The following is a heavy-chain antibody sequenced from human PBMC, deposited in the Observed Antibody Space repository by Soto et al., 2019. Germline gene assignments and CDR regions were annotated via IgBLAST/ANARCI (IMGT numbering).Heavy chain of an antibody. D-gene: IGHD3-3*02. Sequence: GGSLRLSCAASGFTFSSYAMHWVRQAPGKGLEWVAVISYDGSNKYYAESVKGRFTISRDNSKNTLYLQMNSLRAEDTAVYYCARDMHFWSGYYSYYYGMDVWGQGTTVTVSS. J-gene: IGHJ6*02. CDR2: ISYDGSNK. CDR1: GFTFSSYA. V-gene: IGHV3-30-3*01. CDR3: ARDMHFWSGYYSYYYGMDV.